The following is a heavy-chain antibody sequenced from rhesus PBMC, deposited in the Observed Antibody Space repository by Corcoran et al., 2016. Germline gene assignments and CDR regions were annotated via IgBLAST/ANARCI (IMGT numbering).Heavy chain of an antibody. CDR2: SSGSGGST. V-gene: IGHV4-173*01. CDR1: GGSISSNY. J-gene: IGHJ4*01. D-gene: IGHD6-25*01. CDR3: ARDQHRWIAAVNFDY. Sequence: QLQLQESGPGLVKPSETLSLTCAVSGGSISSNYLSWIRQPPGKGLEWIGLSSGSGGSTAYNPALKSRVTISTDTSKNQFSLKLSSVTAADTAVYYCARDQHRWIAAVNFDYWGQGVLVTVSS.